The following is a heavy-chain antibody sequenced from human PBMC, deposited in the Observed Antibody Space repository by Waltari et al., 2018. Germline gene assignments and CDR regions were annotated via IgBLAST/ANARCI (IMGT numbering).Heavy chain of an antibody. CDR3: ARDSQGDY. Sequence: EVQLVESGGGLVQPGGSLRLSCVASGFTFNTFWMSWVRQAPGKGLEWVTDIKQDGSDTYYADSVKGRFTVSRDNAKNSLYLQMNSLRSEDTAVYYCARDSQGDYWGQGTLVTVSS. CDR1: GFTFNTFW. CDR2: IKQDGSDT. J-gene: IGHJ4*02. V-gene: IGHV3-7*05.